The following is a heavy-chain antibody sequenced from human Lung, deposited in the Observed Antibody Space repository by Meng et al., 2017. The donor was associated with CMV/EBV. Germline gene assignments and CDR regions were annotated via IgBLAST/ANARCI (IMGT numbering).Heavy chain of an antibody. V-gene: IGHV4-59*01. CDR3: ERGGYYDFWSGYSYYYYYGMDV. D-gene: IGHD3-3*01. CDR1: GGSISSYY. CDR2: IYYSGST. J-gene: IGHJ6*02. Sequence: SXTLSLXCTVSGGSISSYYWSWIRQPPGKGLEWIGYIYYSGSTNYNPSLKSRVTISVDTSKNQFSLKLSSVTAADTAVYYCERGGYYDFWSGYSYYYYYGMDVXGQGXTVTVSS.